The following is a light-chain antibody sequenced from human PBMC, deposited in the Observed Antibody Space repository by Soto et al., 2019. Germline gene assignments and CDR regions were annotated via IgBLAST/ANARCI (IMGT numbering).Light chain of an antibody. V-gene: IGKV3-15*01. J-gene: IGKJ2*01. CDR2: GAS. CDR3: QQYNNWPRT. CDR1: QNVSSN. Sequence: EILMTQSPATLSVSPGERATLSCRASQNVSSNLAWYQQNPGQAPRLLVYGASTRATGIPARFGGSGSGTEFTLTISSLQSEDFAVYYCQQYNNWPRTFGQGTKLEIK.